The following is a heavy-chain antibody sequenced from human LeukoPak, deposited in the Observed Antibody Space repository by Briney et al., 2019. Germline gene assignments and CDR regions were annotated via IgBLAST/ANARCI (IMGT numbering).Heavy chain of an antibody. D-gene: IGHD2-2*01. CDR2: IIPIFGTA. J-gene: IGHJ4*02. CDR3: ARVQDCSSTSCV. Sequence: GASVKVSCKASGGTFSSYAISWVRQAPGRGLEWMGGIIPIFGTANYAQKFQGRVTITADKSTSTAYMELSSLRSEDTAVYYCARVQDCSSTSCVWGQGTLVTVSS. V-gene: IGHV1-69*06. CDR1: GGTFSSYA.